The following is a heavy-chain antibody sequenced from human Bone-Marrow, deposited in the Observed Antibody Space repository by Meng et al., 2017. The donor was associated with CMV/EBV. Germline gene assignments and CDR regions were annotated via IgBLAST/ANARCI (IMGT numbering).Heavy chain of an antibody. CDR1: GGSVSSGSYY. CDR3: ARNPWGYGGNSYYFDY. V-gene: IGHV4-61*01. Sequence: SETLSLTCTVLGGSVSSGSYYWSWIRQPPGKGLEWIGYIYYSGSTNYNPSLKSRVTISVDTSKNQFSLKLSTVTTADTAVYYCARNPWGYGGNSYYFDYWGQGTLVTVSS. D-gene: IGHD4-23*01. J-gene: IGHJ4*02. CDR2: IYYSGST.